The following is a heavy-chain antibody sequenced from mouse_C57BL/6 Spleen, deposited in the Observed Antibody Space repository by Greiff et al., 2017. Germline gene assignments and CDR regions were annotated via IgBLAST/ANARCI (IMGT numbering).Heavy chain of an antibody. Sequence: QVQLQQPGAELVMPGASVKLSCKASGYTFTSYWMHWVKQRPGQGLEWIGEIDPSDSYTNSTQKFKGKSTLTVDKSSSTAYMQLSSLTSEDSAVYYCARCLYYYGSSLFAYWGQGTLVTVSA. CDR3: ARCLYYYGSSLFAY. CDR2: IDPSDSYT. D-gene: IGHD1-1*01. J-gene: IGHJ3*01. V-gene: IGHV1-69*01. CDR1: GYTFTSYW.